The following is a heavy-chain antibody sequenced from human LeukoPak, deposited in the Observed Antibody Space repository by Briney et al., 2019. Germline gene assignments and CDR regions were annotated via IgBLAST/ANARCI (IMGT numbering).Heavy chain of an antibody. CDR3: ARGGEHADYVWGSYRRPPNWFDP. J-gene: IGHJ5*02. Sequence: ETLSLTCAVYGGSFSCYYWSWIRQPPGKGLEWIGEINHSGSTNYNPSLKSRVTISVDTSKNQFSLKLSSVTAADTAVYYCARGGEHADYVWGSYRRPPNWFDPWGQGTLVTVSS. CDR2: INHSGST. CDR1: GGSFSCYY. V-gene: IGHV4-34*01. D-gene: IGHD3-16*02.